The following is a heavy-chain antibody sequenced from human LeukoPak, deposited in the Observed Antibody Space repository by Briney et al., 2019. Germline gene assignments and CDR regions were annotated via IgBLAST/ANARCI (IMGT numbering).Heavy chain of an antibody. D-gene: IGHD2-21*02. Sequence: GGSLRLSCAASGFTFSNYWMSWVRQAPGKGLEWVANIKEDGSEGNYVDSVKGRFIISRGNARNSLYLQMNSLRVEDTAVYYCAREVVTGTGAYNYWGQGTLVTVSS. CDR1: GFTFSNYW. J-gene: IGHJ4*02. V-gene: IGHV3-7*01. CDR2: IKEDGSEG. CDR3: AREVVTGTGAYNY.